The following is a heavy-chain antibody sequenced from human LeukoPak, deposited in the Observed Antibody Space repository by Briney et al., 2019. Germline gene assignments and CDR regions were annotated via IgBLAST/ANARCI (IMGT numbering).Heavy chain of an antibody. Sequence: ASVKVSCKASGYTFTSYGISWVRQAPGQGLEWMGWISAYNGNTNYAQKLQGRVTMTTDTSTSTAYMELRSLRSDDTAVYYCARERGIVVPAAGGFGAFDIWGQGTMVTVSS. J-gene: IGHJ3*02. CDR2: ISAYNGNT. CDR3: ARERGIVVPAAGGFGAFDI. V-gene: IGHV1-18*01. CDR1: GYTFTSYG. D-gene: IGHD2-2*01.